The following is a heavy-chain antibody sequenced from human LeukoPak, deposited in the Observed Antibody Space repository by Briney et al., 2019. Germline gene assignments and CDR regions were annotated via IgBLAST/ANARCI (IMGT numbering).Heavy chain of an antibody. Sequence: ASVKVSCKASGYTFNNYYMHWVRQAPGQGLEWMGIINPSGIGSTSYALKIQVRVTMTRDTSTSTVYRDTSKSQFSLKLSSVTAADTAVYYCARHDTLAAAGYNAEYFYHWGEGDLVTVSS. D-gene: IGHD6-13*01. CDR3: AADTAVYYCARHDTLAAAGYNAEYFYH. J-gene: IGHJ1*01. V-gene: IGHV1-46*02. CDR1: GYTFNNYY. CDR2: INPSGIGST.